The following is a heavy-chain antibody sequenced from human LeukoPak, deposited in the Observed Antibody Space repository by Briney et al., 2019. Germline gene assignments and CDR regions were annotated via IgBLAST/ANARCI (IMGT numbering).Heavy chain of an antibody. V-gene: IGHV3-30*04. CDR1: GFTFSSYA. D-gene: IGHD3-22*01. Sequence: GRSLRLSCAASGFTFSSYAMHWVRQAPGKGLEWVAVISYDGSNKYYADSVKGRFTISRDNSKNTLYLQMNSLRVEDTAVYYCAILKGSSGYHFDYWGQGTLVTVSS. CDR3: AILKGSSGYHFDY. CDR2: ISYDGSNK. J-gene: IGHJ4*02.